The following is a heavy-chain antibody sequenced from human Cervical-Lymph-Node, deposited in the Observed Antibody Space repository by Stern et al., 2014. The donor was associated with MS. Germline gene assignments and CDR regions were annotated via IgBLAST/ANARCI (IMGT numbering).Heavy chain of an antibody. J-gene: IGHJ4*02. D-gene: IGHD6-13*01. CDR2: IWHDGKNE. V-gene: IGHV3-33*08. Sequence: VQLVESGGGVVQPGRSLRLSCAASGFSFSSYGMYWVRQAPGKGLAWVAVIWHDGKNEYYADSVKGRFTISRDNAKSTVYLQMNSLRDEDTAVYFCARHPAAAGTGVHLEYWGQGTLVIVSS. CDR1: GFSFSSYG. CDR3: ARHPAAAGTGVHLEY.